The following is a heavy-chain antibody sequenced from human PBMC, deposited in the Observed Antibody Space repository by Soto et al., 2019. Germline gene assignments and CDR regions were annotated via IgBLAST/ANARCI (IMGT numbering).Heavy chain of an antibody. V-gene: IGHV4-31*03. D-gene: IGHD2-15*01. J-gene: IGHJ4*02. CDR1: GGSISSGGYY. CDR2: IYYSGST. CDR3: ASGYCSGGSCYYNLDY. Sequence: QVQLRESGPGLVKPSQTLSLTCTVSGGSISSGGYYWSWIRQHPGKGLEWIGYIYYSGSTYYNPSLKSRVTISVDTSKNQFSLKLSSVTAADTAVYYCASGYCSGGSCYYNLDYWGQGTLVTVSS.